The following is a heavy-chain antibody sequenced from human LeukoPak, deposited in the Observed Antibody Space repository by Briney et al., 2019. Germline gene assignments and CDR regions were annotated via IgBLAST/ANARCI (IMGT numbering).Heavy chain of an antibody. CDR3: AKDPSLLLWSSSWYPDAFDI. D-gene: IGHD6-13*01. V-gene: IGHV3-7*01. J-gene: IGHJ3*02. CDR2: INQAGSEK. CDR1: GFTFNNYW. Sequence: PGGSLRLSCAASGFTFNNYWMTWVRQAPGKGLEWVANINQAGSEKYYVDSVKGRFTISRDNAKNTLSLQMNSLRAEDTAVYYCAKDPSLLLWSSSWYPDAFDIWGQGTMVTVSS.